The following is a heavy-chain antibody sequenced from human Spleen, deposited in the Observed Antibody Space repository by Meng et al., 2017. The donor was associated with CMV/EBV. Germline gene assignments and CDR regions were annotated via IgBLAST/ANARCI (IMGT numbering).Heavy chain of an antibody. CDR1: GYTFTGYY. D-gene: IGHD2-15*01. V-gene: IGHV1-2*02. Sequence: ASVKVSCKASGYTFTGYYMHWVRQAPGQGLEWMGWINPNSGGTNYAQKFQGRVTMTRDTTISTDYIELSRLRYDDTAEYYCAGVARVRSDRPRFDYWGQGTLVTVSS. J-gene: IGHJ4*02. CDR3: AGVARVRSDRPRFDY. CDR2: INPNSGGT.